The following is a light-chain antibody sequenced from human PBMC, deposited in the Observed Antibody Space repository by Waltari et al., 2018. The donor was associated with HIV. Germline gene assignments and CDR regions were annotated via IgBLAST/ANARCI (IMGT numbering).Light chain of an antibody. CDR2: VNN. V-gene: IGLV1-44*01. CDR1: YSDSGSNN. Sequence: QSVMTQPPSASGTPGQRVTSSCSGSYSDSGSNNVSWYQRLPGMAPKLLIYVNNQRPSGVPDRFSGSRSGTSASLAISGLQFEDEADYYCATWDDSLNGVIFGGGTILTVL. J-gene: IGLJ2*01. CDR3: ATWDDSLNGVI.